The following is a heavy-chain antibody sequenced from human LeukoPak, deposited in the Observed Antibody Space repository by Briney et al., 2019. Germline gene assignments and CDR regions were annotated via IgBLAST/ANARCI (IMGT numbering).Heavy chain of an antibody. V-gene: IGHV3-23*01. Sequence: GGSLRLSCAASGFTFSSYAMSWVRQAPGKGLEWFSAISGSGGSTYYADSVKGRFTISRDNSKNTLYLQMNSLRAEDTAVYYCAKDLFYDSSGYPPGDAFDIWGQGTMVTVSS. CDR1: GFTFSSYA. D-gene: IGHD3-22*01. CDR2: ISGSGGST. J-gene: IGHJ3*02. CDR3: AKDLFYDSSGYPPGDAFDI.